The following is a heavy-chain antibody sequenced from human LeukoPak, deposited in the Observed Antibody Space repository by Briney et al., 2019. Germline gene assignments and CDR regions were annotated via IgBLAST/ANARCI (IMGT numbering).Heavy chain of an antibody. CDR1: GRSFSGYY. J-gene: IGHJ4*02. D-gene: IGHD3-10*01. CDR2: IIQSGNT. V-gene: IGHV4-34*01. CDR3: TRGSRFVYPGY. Sequence: SETLPLTCAVYGRSFSGYYWNWIRQPPGRGREWIGEIIQSGNTYFNRSLKSPVPVSLDTSKNQFSLKLTSVTAADTAVYYCTRGSRFVYPGYWGQGTLVTVSS.